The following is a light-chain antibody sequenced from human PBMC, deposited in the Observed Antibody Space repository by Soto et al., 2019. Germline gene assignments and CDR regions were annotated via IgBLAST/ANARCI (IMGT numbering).Light chain of an antibody. Sequence: EIVLTQSPGTLSLSPGERGILSCRASQSVSSSYLAWYQQKPGQAPRLLIYGASNRASGIPDRFSGSGSGTDFTLTISRLESEDFAVYYCQQYGGSPLFTFGPGTTVDIK. CDR3: QQYGGSPLFT. V-gene: IGKV3-20*01. CDR2: GAS. CDR1: QSVSSSY. J-gene: IGKJ3*01.